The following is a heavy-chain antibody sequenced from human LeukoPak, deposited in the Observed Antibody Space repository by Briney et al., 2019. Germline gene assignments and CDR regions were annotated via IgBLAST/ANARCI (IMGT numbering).Heavy chain of an antibody. D-gene: IGHD2-2*01. J-gene: IGHJ4*02. CDR1: GFTFSSYS. CDR3: ARASGCSSTSCYFDY. CDR2: ISSSSSYI. V-gene: IGHV3-21*01. Sequence: GGSLRLSCAASGFTFSSYSMNWVRQAPGKGLEWVSSISSSSSYIYYADSVKGRFTISRDNAKNSLYLQMNSLRAEDTAMYYCARASGCSSTSCYFDYWGQGTLVTVSS.